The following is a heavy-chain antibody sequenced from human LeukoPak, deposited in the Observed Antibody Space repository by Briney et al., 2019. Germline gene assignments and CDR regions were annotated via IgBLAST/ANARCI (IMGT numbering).Heavy chain of an antibody. Sequence: ASVKVSCKASGGTFSSYAISWVRQAPGQGLEWMGWINPNSGGTNYAQKFQGRVTMTRDTSISTAYMELSRLTSDDTALYYCARDGLDYYGSGSYLGVADYWGQGSLVTVSS. V-gene: IGHV1-2*02. CDR3: ARDGLDYYGSGSYLGVADY. D-gene: IGHD3-10*01. CDR2: INPNSGGT. CDR1: GGTFSSYA. J-gene: IGHJ4*02.